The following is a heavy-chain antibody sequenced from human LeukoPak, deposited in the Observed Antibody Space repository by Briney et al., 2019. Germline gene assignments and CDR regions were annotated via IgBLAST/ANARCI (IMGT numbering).Heavy chain of an antibody. CDR2: ISWDGSTT. J-gene: IGHJ4*02. CDR1: GFTFDDYA. D-gene: IGHD1-1*01. Sequence: GGPLRLSCAASGFTFDDYAMHWVRQAPGKGLEWVSLISWDGSTTSYADSVKGRFTISRDNSKDSLYLQMSSLRAEDTALYYCAKKANGLYFDFWGQGTLVTVSS. CDR3: AKKANGLYFDF. V-gene: IGHV3-43D*03.